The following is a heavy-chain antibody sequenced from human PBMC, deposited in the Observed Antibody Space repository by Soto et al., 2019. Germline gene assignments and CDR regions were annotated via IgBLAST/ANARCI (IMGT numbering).Heavy chain of an antibody. Sequence: EVQLVESGGGLVKPGGSLRLSCAGSGFTFSNVWMNWVRQAPGKWLEWVGRIKSETDGWTIDYAAPVKGRFTISRDDSKNTLYLQMNSLKTEDTATYYCTTLALKSNSDWYPLSAWGQGTRVTVSS. J-gene: IGHJ5*02. CDR1: GFTFSNVW. CDR3: TTLALKSNSDWYPLSA. V-gene: IGHV3-15*07. D-gene: IGHD6-19*01. CDR2: IKSETDGWTI.